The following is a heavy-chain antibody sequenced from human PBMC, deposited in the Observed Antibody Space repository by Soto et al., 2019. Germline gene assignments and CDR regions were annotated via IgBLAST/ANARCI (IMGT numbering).Heavy chain of an antibody. V-gene: IGHV1-18*04. J-gene: IGHJ4*02. Sequence: QVQLVQSGAEVKQPGASVKVSCKGSGYTFTSYGISWVRQAPGQGLEWMGWIDVNTNYAQKFQGRVTMTTDTSTSTAYLELRSLRSDDTAVYYCARESTSDDYSNLRYWGQGTQVTVSS. CDR2: IDVNT. D-gene: IGHD4-4*01. CDR1: GYTFTSYG. CDR3: ARESTSDDYSNLRY.